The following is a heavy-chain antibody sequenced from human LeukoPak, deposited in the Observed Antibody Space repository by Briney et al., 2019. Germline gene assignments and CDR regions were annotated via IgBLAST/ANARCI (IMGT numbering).Heavy chain of an antibody. V-gene: IGHV4-4*02. CDR3: ARIVVTPPYYYYYYMDV. CDR2: IYHSGST. D-gene: IGHD4-23*01. J-gene: IGHJ6*03. Sequence: SETLSLTCAVSGGSISSSNWWSWVRHPPGKTLEWIGEIYHSGSTNYNPPLESRVTISVDKSKNQFSLKLSCVIAAETAVYYCARIVVTPPYYYYYYMDVWGKGTTVTVSS. CDR1: GGSISSSNW.